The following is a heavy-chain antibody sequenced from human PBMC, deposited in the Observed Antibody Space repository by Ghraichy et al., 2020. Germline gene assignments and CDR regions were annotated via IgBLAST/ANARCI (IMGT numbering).Heavy chain of an antibody. Sequence: ETLRLSCAASGFTVTDYWMYWVRQVPGKGLLWVSHISPAGNIINYERSLTGRFTISRDIANNTVFLQMNSLRADGTAIYYCARGEFGLGDCGQGTLVTVS. CDR1: GFTVTDYW. V-gene: IGHV3-74*01. CDR2: ISPAGNII. D-gene: IGHD3/OR15-3a*01. CDR3: ARGEFGLGD. J-gene: IGHJ4*02.